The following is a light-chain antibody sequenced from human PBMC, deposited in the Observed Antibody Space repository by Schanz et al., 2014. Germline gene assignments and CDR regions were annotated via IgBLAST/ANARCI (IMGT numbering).Light chain of an antibody. V-gene: IGKV1-39*01. CDR2: AAS. CDR1: QSITYY. J-gene: IGKJ1*01. CDR3: QQSYSSPPT. Sequence: DIQMTQSPSSLSASVGDRVTITCRARQSITYYLNWYQQKPGKAPNLLIYAASNLQSGVPSRFSGSGSGTDFTLTISSLQPEDFATYHCQQSYSSPPTFGQGTKVEIK.